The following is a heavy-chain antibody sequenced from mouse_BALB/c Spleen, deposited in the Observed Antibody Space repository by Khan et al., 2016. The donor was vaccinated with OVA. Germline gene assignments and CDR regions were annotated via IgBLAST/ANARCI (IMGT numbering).Heavy chain of an antibody. CDR1: GYTFTDFT. Sequence: VQLQESGAELVRPGVSVKISCKGSGYTFTDFTMHWVRQSHAMSLEWIGVISTYYGHATYNQKFKDKATMTVDKSSSTAYMELARLTSEDSAILYCTRGGGGNRFAYWRQGTLVTVSA. CDR3: TRGGGGNRFAY. J-gene: IGHJ3*01. V-gene: IGHV1S137*01. CDR2: ISTYYGHA.